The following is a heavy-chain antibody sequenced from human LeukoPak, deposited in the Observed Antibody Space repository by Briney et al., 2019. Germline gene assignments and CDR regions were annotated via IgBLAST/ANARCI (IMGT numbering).Heavy chain of an antibody. J-gene: IGHJ6*02. CDR3: AKDSSSGSSYYFHGMDV. CDR2: TSYDGGNT. CDR1: GFTFSNYG. D-gene: IGHD3-10*01. V-gene: IGHV3-30*18. Sequence: GRSLRLSCAASGFTFSNYGLHWVRQAPGKGLEWLAVTSYDGGNTYYADSVRGRFTISRDNSKNTLYLQMNSLRAEDTALYYCAKDSSSGSSYYFHGMDVWGQGTTVTVSS.